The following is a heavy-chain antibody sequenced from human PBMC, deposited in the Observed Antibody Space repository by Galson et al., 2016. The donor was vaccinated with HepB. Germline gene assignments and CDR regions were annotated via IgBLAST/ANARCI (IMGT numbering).Heavy chain of an antibody. CDR3: AELPTGSYAFAI. V-gene: IGHV3-30*18. CDR1: GFTFRNYG. J-gene: IGHJ3*02. Sequence: SLRLSCAASGFTFRNYGTHWVRQAPGKGLEWVAAISKDGNNKYYADSVKGRFTISRDNSKNTLYLQMNRLRAEDTAIYYCAELPTGSYAFAIWGQGTMVTVSS. D-gene: IGHD1-26*01. CDR2: ISKDGNNK.